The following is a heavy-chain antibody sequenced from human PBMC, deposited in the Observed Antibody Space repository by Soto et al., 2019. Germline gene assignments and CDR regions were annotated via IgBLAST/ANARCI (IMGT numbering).Heavy chain of an antibody. V-gene: IGHV4-4*07. D-gene: IGHD6-13*01. CDR1: GGSISSYY. CDR2: IYTSGST. J-gene: IGHJ6*02. Sequence: QVQLQESGPGLVKPSETLSLTCTVSGGSISSYYWSWIRQPAGKGLEWIGRIYTSGSTNYNPSLKSRVTLAVDTSKYQFSLKLSSVTAADSAVYYCAREINPGKQQLVRYDYYGMDVWGQGTTVTVSS. CDR3: AREINPGKQQLVRYDYYGMDV.